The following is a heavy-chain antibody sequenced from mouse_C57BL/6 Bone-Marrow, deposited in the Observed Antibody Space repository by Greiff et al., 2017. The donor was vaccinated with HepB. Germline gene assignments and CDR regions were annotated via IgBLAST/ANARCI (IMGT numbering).Heavy chain of an antibody. Sequence: EVKLVESGGGLVQPGGSLKLSCAASGFTFSDYYMYWVRQTPEKRLEWVAYISNGGGSTYYPDTVKGRFTISRDNAKNTLYLQMSRLKSEDTAMYYCASPYYYGSSYVPYYYAMDYWGQGTSVTVSS. CDR1: GFTFSDYY. V-gene: IGHV5-12*01. J-gene: IGHJ4*01. D-gene: IGHD1-1*01. CDR3: ASPYYYGSSYVPYYYAMDY. CDR2: ISNGGGST.